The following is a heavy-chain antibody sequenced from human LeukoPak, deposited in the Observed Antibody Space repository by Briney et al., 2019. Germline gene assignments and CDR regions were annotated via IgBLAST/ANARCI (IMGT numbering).Heavy chain of an antibody. CDR3: TTDGVGVEGATYDN. CDR2: IKAKAHGGTI. J-gene: IGHJ4*02. V-gene: IGHV3-15*01. Sequence: PGGSLRLSCAASGFTFINAWMAWVRQAPGKGLEWVGRIKAKAHGGTIEYAAPVKGRFTISRDDSKKTLYQQMNSLKTEDTAVYYCTTDGVGVEGATYDNWGQGTLVSVSS. D-gene: IGHD1-26*01. CDR1: GFTFINAW.